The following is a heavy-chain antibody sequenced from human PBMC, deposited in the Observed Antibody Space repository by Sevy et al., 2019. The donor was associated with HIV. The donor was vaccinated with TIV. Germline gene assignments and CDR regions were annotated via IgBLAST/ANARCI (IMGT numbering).Heavy chain of an antibody. Sequence: GESLKISCKGSGYSFTSYWIGWVRQMPGKGLEWMGIIYPGDSDTRYSPSFQGQVTISADKSISTAYLQWGSLKAPDTAMYYCARHGRITMVRGTLGYYYYYMDVWGKGTTVTVSS. D-gene: IGHD3-10*01. CDR2: IYPGDSDT. J-gene: IGHJ6*03. V-gene: IGHV5-51*01. CDR3: ARHGRITMVRGTLGYYYYYMDV. CDR1: GYSFTSYW.